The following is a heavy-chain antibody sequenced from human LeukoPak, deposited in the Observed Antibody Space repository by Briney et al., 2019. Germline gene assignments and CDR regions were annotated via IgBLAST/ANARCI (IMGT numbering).Heavy chain of an antibody. CDR2: IYYSGST. V-gene: IGHV4-39*01. CDR3: ATTPLAAAGYFDY. Sequence: SETLSLTCTVSGGSISSSSYYWGWIRQPPGKGLEWIVSIYYSGSTYYNPSLKSRVTISVDTSKNQFSLKLSSVTAADTAVYYCATTPLAAAGYFDYWGQGTLVTVSS. D-gene: IGHD6-13*01. J-gene: IGHJ4*02. CDR1: GGSISSSSYY.